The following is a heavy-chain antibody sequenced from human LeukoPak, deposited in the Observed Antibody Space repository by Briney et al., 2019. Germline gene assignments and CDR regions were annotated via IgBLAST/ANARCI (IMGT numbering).Heavy chain of an antibody. J-gene: IGHJ4*02. CDR2: INPGGGST. D-gene: IGHD4-17*01. V-gene: IGHV1-46*01. CDR1: GYIFPSYY. Sequence: ASVTVSCKASGYIFPSYYMHWVRQAPGQGLEWMGIINPGGGSTSYAQKFQGRVTMTRDTSTSTVYMELSSLRSEDTAVYYCARGMGTVTLDFDYWGQGTLVTVSS. CDR3: ARGMGTVTLDFDY.